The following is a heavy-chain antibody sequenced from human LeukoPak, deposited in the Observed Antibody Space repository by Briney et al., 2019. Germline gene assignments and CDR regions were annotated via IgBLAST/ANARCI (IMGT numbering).Heavy chain of an antibody. CDR2: INPSGGST. J-gene: IGHJ6*04. D-gene: IGHD3-10*01. Sequence: ASVKVSCKASGYTFTSYYMHWVRQAPGQGLEWMGIINPSGGSTSYAQKFQGRVTMTRDTSTSTVYMELSGLRSEDTAVYYCARGRVLLWLGEVYYYYGMDVWGKGTTVTVSS. CDR3: ARGRVLLWLGEVYYYYGMDV. V-gene: IGHV1-46*01. CDR1: GYTFTSYY.